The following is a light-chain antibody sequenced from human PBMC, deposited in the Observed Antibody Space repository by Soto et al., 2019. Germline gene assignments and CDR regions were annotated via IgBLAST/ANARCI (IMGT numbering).Light chain of an antibody. CDR2: EVS. Sequence: QSALTQPASVSGSPGQSITISCTGTSSDIDGYNYVSWYQQHPGKAPKPMIYEVSNRPSGVSNRFSGSKSGNTASLTISGLQAEDEADYYCSSYTSSSTPVVFGGGTKLTVL. J-gene: IGLJ2*01. CDR1: SSDIDGYNY. V-gene: IGLV2-14*01. CDR3: SSYTSSSTPVV.